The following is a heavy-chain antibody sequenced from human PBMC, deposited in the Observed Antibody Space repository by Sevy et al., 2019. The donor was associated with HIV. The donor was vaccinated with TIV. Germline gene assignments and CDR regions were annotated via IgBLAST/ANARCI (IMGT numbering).Heavy chain of an antibody. Sequence: GWSLRLSCAASGFIFSNYAMHWVRQAPGKGLEWVAVISYNGINKYYADSVKGRFTISRDNSKNTLYVQMNSLRAEDTAGYYCARDSNSGYYYYYAMDVWGQGTTVTVSS. V-gene: IGHV3-30-3*01. J-gene: IGHJ6*02. CDR2: ISYNGINK. D-gene: IGHD1-26*01. CDR1: GFIFSNYA. CDR3: ARDSNSGYYYYYAMDV.